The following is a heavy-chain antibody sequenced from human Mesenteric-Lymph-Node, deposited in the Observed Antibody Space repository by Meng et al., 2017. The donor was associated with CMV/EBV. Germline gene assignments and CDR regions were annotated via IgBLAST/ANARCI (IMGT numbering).Heavy chain of an antibody. J-gene: IGHJ4*02. Sequence: GESLKISCAASGFIFSTYWMYWVRQAPGKGLVCVSRISSDGSRTSYADSVRGRFTISRDNARNTLYLQMNSLRAVDTAVYYCARDDLGLIDYWGQGTVVTVSS. CDR1: GFIFSTYW. CDR3: ARDDLGLIDY. CDR2: ISSDGSRT. D-gene: IGHD7-27*01. V-gene: IGHV3-74*01.